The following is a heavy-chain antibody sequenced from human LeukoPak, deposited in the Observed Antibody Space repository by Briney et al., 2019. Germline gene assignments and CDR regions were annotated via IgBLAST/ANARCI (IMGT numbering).Heavy chain of an antibody. J-gene: IGHJ6*02. CDR3: ARDRPDIVVVVAAPRYGMDV. Sequence: ASVKVSCKASGYTFTSYGISWVRQAPGQGLEWMGWINAYNGNTNYAQKLQGRVTMTTDTSTSTAYMELRSLRSGDTAVYYCARDRPDIVVVVAAPRYGMDVWGQGTTVTVSS. CDR1: GYTFTSYG. D-gene: IGHD2-15*01. CDR2: INAYNGNT. V-gene: IGHV1-18*01.